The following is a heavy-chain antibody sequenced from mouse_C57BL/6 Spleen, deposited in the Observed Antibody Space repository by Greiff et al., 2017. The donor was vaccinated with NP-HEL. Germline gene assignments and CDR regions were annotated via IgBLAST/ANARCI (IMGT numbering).Heavy chain of an antibody. Sequence: QVQLQQPGAELVKPGASVKLSCKASGYTFTSYWMQWVKQRPGQGLEWIGEIDPSDSYTNYNQKFKGKATLTVDTSSSTAYMQLSSLTSEDSAVYYCARGGYYGSSTYYFDYWGQGTTLTVSS. V-gene: IGHV1-50*01. D-gene: IGHD1-1*01. J-gene: IGHJ2*01. CDR2: IDPSDSYT. CDR1: GYTFTSYW. CDR3: ARGGYYGSSTYYFDY.